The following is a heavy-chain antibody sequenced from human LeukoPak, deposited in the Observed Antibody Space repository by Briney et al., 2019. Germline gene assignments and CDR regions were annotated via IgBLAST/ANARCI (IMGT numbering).Heavy chain of an antibody. V-gene: IGHV1-8*01. CDR3: ARAPSGVGATRLNWFDP. CDR2: PNSGNT. Sequence: PNSGNTGYAQKFQGRVTMTRSTAINTAYMELSSLRSEDTAVYYCARAPSGVGATRLNWFDPWGQGTLVTVSS. J-gene: IGHJ5*02. D-gene: IGHD1-26*01.